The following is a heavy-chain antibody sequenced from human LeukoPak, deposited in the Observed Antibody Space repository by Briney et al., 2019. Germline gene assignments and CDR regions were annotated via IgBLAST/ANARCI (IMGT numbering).Heavy chain of an antibody. Sequence: ASVKVSCKASRYTLVSYGISWVRPAPGQGLEWMGWISANRGNRDYAQKLQGRVTMTTDTSTSTAYMELRSLRSDDTAVYYCARRSRDGYNSPLDYWGQGTLVTVSS. CDR1: RYTLVSYG. CDR2: ISANRGNR. J-gene: IGHJ4*02. CDR3: ARRSRDGYNSPLDY. D-gene: IGHD5-24*01. V-gene: IGHV1-18*01.